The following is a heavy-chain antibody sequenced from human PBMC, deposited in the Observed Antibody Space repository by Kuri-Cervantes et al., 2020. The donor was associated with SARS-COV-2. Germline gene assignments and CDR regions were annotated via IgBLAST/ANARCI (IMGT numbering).Heavy chain of an antibody. CDR1: GGTFSTYA. Sequence: SVKVSCNASGGTFSTYAFNWLRQAPGQGLEWMGGIIPIFGTANHAQKFQGRVTITADKSTSTAYTELSSLRSEDTAVYYCASFTNYYYYGLDVWGQGTTVTVSS. J-gene: IGHJ6*02. CDR3: ASFTNYYYYGLDV. CDR2: IIPIFGTA. V-gene: IGHV1-69*06. D-gene: IGHD2-2*01.